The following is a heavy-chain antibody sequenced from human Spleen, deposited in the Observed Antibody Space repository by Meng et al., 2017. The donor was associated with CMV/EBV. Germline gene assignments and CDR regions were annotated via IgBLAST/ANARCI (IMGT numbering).Heavy chain of an antibody. D-gene: IGHD5-12*01. J-gene: IGHJ4*02. CDR3: ARERVAPGPVDY. Sequence: CAASGFTFNYYAMHWVRQTPGKGLEWVSVISRDGSKIYYADSVEGRFTISRDNSKNTLYLQLNSLRADDTAVFYCARERVAPGPVDYWGQGTLVTVSS. CDR2: ISRDGSKI. V-gene: IGHV3-30*04. CDR1: GFTFNYYA.